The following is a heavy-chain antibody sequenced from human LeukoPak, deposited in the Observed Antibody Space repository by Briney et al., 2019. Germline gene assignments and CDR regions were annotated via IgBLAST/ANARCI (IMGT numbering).Heavy chain of an antibody. Sequence: GESLKISCKSSGYSFTSYWISWVRRMPGKGLEWMGRIDPSDSYTNYSPSFQGQVTISADKSISTAYLQWSSLKASDTAMYYCARHSGGMVRGVIITHYYYGMDVWGQGTTVTVSS. D-gene: IGHD3-10*01. J-gene: IGHJ6*02. CDR3: ARHSGGMVRGVIITHYYYGMDV. CDR1: GYSFTSYW. CDR2: IDPSDSYT. V-gene: IGHV5-10-1*04.